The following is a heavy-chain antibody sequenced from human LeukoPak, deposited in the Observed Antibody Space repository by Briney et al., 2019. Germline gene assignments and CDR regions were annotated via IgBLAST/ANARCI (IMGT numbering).Heavy chain of an antibody. CDR1: GFTFSSYG. J-gene: IGHJ4*02. Sequence: GGSLRLPCAASGFTFSSYGMYWVRQAPGKGLEWVAFIRDDGGNRYHADSVKGRFTISRDNSKNTLYLEMNSLRAEDTGVYYCAKEYYGSGSYYDYWGQGTLVTVSS. D-gene: IGHD3-10*01. CDR2: IRDDGGNR. V-gene: IGHV3-30*02. CDR3: AKEYYGSGSYYDY.